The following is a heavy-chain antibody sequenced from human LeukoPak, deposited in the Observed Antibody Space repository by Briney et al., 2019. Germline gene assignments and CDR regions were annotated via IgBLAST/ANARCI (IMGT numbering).Heavy chain of an antibody. Sequence: SETLSLTCTVSGGSITSYHWSWVRQPAGKGLEWIGRAFTSGSTNYNPSLESRVTMSVDTSKNQFSLKLSSVTAADTAVYYCARDLLVIMRGGYYYYFDVWGKGTTVTVSS. J-gene: IGHJ6*03. CDR3: ARDLLVIMRGGYYYYFDV. CDR1: GGSITSYH. D-gene: IGHD3-3*01. V-gene: IGHV4-4*07. CDR2: AFTSGST.